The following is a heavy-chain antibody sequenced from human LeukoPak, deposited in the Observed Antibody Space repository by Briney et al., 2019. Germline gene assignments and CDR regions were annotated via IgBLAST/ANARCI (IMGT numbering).Heavy chain of an antibody. CDR2: ISSSGSTI. D-gene: IGHD5-18*01. CDR1: GFTFSSYE. CDR3: ARDRVVDTAMAHFDY. V-gene: IGHV3-48*03. J-gene: IGHJ4*02. Sequence: PGGSLRLSCAASGFTFSSYEMNWVRQAPGKGLEWVSYISSSGSTIYYADSVKGRFTISRDNAKNSLYLQMNGLRAEDTAVYYCARDRVVDTAMAHFDYWGQGTLVTVSS.